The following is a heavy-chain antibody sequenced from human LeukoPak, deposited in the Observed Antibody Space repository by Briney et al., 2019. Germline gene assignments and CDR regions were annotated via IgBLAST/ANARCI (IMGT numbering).Heavy chain of an antibody. J-gene: IGHJ6*02. Sequence: KPSETLSLTCAVYGGSFTGYYWSWIRQPPGKGLEWIGYIYYSGSTNYNPSLKSRVTISVDTSKNQFSLKLSSVTAADTAVYYCARLSIAAAGTGYYYYGMDVWGQGTTVTVSS. V-gene: IGHV4-59*01. CDR2: IYYSGST. CDR1: GGSFTGYY. D-gene: IGHD6-13*01. CDR3: ARLSIAAAGTGYYYYGMDV.